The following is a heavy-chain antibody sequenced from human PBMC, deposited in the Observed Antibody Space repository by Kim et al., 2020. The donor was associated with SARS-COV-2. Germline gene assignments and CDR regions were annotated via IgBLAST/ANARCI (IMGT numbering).Heavy chain of an antibody. Sequence: SDGSTSIAGSVKGRLTTSRDNSKNTLYLQMDGLRAEDTAVYYCAKRFGRAFWGQGTLVTVSS. D-gene: IGHD3-10*01. CDR2: SDGST. J-gene: IGHJ4*02. V-gene: IGHV3-23*01. CDR3: AKRFGRAF.